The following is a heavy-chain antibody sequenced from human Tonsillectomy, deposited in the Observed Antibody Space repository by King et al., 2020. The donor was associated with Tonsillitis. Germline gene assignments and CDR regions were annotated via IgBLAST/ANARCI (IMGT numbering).Heavy chain of an antibody. D-gene: IGHD6-19*01. V-gene: IGHV4-61*08. CDR1: GGSVSSGASY. CDR3: ARDLYSSGWYYFDY. J-gene: IGHJ4*02. CDR2: IFYSGST. Sequence: VQLQESGPGLVKPSETLSLTCTVSGGSVSSGASYWSWIRQPPEKGLEWIGYIFYSGSTNYNPSLKSRVTISVDTSKNQFSLKLSSVTAADTAVYYCARDLYSSGWYYFDYWGQRTLVTVSS.